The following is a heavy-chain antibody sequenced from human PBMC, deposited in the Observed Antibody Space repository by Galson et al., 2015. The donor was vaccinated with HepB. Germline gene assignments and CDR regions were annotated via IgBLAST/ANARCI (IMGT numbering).Heavy chain of an antibody. V-gene: IGHV5-51*01. CDR2: IYPGDSDT. CDR1: GYSFTSYW. J-gene: IGHJ5*02. Sequence: QSGAEVTKPGESLKISCTGSGYSFTSYWIGWVRQMPGKGLEWMGIIYPGDSDTRYSPSFQGQVNISADKSISTAYLQWSSLKASDTAMYYCARGSRYSYGFCWFDPWGQGTLVTVSS. CDR3: ARGSRYSYGFCWFDP. D-gene: IGHD5-18*01.